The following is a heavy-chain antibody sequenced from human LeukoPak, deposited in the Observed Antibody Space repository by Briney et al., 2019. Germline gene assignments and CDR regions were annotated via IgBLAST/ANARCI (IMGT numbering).Heavy chain of an antibody. CDR2: IIPIFGTA. V-gene: IGHV1-69*13. CDR1: RGTFTTYA. D-gene: IGHD3-16*02. CDR3: ARTSYDYVWGSYRLFDY. J-gene: IGHJ4*02. Sequence: PVKVSCKASRGTFTTYAISWVRQAPGHRLEWRGGIIPIFGTANYAQKFKGRITITADESTSTAYMELSSLRSEETAVYYCARTSYDYVWGSYRLFDYWGQGTLVTVSS.